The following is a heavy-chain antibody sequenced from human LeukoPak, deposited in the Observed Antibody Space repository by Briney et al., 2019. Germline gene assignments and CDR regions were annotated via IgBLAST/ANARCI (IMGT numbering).Heavy chain of an antibody. CDR3: ARTPMINFDY. J-gene: IGHJ4*02. CDR2: IYHSGST. CDR1: GYSISSGYY. Sequence: SETLSLTCAVSGYSISSGYYWGWIRQPPGQGLEWIGSIYHSGSTYYNPSLKSRVTISVDTSKTQFSLKLSSVTAADTAVYYCARTPMINFDYWGQGTLVTVSS. D-gene: IGHD3-16*01. V-gene: IGHV4-38-2*01.